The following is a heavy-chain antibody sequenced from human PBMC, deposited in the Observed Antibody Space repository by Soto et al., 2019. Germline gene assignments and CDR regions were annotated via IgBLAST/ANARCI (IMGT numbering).Heavy chain of an antibody. D-gene: IGHD3-22*01. V-gene: IGHV1-46*01. CDR3: ARAYYYDSSGYYPLYYYGMDV. J-gene: IGHJ6*02. CDR1: GYTFTSYY. CDR2: INPSGGST. Sequence: ASVKVSCKASGYTFTSYYMHWVRQAPGQGLEWMGIINPSGGSTSCAQKFQGRVTMTRDTSTSTVYMELSSLRSEDTAVYYCARAYYYDSSGYYPLYYYGMDVWGQGTTVTVSS.